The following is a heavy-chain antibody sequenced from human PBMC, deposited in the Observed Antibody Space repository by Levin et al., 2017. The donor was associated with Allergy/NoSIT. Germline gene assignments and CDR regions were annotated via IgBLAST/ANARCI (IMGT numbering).Heavy chain of an antibody. CDR3: ARVLYDSSGYQARYYYYYYGMDV. J-gene: IGHJ6*02. CDR2: INAGNGNT. V-gene: IGHV1-3*01. D-gene: IGHD3-22*01. Sequence: GESLKISCKASGYAFTSYAMHWVRQAPGQRLEWMGWINAGNGNTKYSQKFQGRVTITRDTSASTAYMELSSLRSEDTAVYYCARVLYDSSGYQARYYYYYYGMDVWGQGTTVTVSS. CDR1: GYAFTSYA.